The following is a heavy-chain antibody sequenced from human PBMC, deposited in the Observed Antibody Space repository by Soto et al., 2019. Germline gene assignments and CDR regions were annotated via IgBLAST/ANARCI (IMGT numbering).Heavy chain of an antibody. D-gene: IGHD6-6*01. V-gene: IGHV1-18*01. CDR2: ISAYNGNT. J-gene: IGHJ6*02. CDR3: ARDKASSSSRGVYYYYYGMDV. CDR1: GYTFTSYG. Sequence: ASVKVSCKASGYTFTSYGISWVRQAPGQGLEWMGWISAYNGNTNYAQKLQGRVTMTTDTSTSTAYMELRSLRSDDTAVYYCARDKASSSSRGVYYYYYGMDVWGQGTTVTSP.